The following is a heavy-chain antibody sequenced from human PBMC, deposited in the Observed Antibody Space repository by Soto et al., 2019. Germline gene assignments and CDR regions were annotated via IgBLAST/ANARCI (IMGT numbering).Heavy chain of an antibody. CDR2: ISHSGST. Sequence: PSETLSLTCAVSGDSINISHWCNCGREPPEKGLEWIGQISHSGSTTYNPSLTSRVTISVDKSKNHFSLKLTSVTAADTAVYYCAARHFWSRPWTDRRLDYWGQGTLVTVSS. CDR1: GDSINISHW. J-gene: IGHJ4*02. V-gene: IGHV4-4*02. CDR3: AARHFWSRPWTDRRLDY. D-gene: IGHD3-3*02.